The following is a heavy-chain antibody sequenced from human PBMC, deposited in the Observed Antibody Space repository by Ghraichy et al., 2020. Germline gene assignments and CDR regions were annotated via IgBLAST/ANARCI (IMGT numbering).Heavy chain of an antibody. CDR2: ISGSGGST. Sequence: GGSLRLSCAASGFTFSSYAMSWVRQAPGKGLEWVSAISGSGGSTYYADSVKGRFTISRDNSKNTLYLQMNSLRAEDTAVYYCAKDRVGYCSSTSCYQFDYWGQGTLVTVSS. CDR1: GFTFSSYA. D-gene: IGHD2-2*01. CDR3: AKDRVGYCSSTSCYQFDY. J-gene: IGHJ4*02. V-gene: IGHV3-23*01.